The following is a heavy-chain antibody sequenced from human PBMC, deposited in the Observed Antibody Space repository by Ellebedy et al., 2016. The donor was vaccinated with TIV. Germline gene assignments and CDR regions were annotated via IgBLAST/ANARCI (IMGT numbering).Heavy chain of an antibody. J-gene: IGHJ4*02. CDR1: GGSISSYY. D-gene: IGHD2-2*01. CDR2: IYYSGST. CDR3: ARHGDYCSSTSCYEAPPDY. Sequence: SETLSLTCTVSGGSISSYYWSWIRQPPGKGLEWIGYIYYSGSTNYNPSLKSRVTISVDTSKNQFSLKLSSVTAADTAVYYCARHGDYCSSTSCYEAPPDYWGQGTLVTVSS. V-gene: IGHV4-59*01.